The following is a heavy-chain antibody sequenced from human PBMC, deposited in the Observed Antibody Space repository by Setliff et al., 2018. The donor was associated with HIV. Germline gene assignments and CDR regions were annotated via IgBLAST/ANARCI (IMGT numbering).Heavy chain of an antibody. V-gene: IGHV4-59*11. CDR2: VYNSGIT. Sequence: SETLSLTCSVSGGSMKSHYWSWIRQTPGKGLEWIGSVYNSGITFKNPSLKSRVTISVDRSGNQFSLRLTSVTAADTAVYYCAKGAGFYGDYTFDHWGQGRQVTVSS. D-gene: IGHD4-17*01. CDR3: AKGAGFYGDYTFDH. J-gene: IGHJ4*02. CDR1: GGSMKSHY.